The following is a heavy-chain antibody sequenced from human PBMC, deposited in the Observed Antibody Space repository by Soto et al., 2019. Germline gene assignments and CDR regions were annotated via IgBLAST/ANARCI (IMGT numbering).Heavy chain of an antibody. CDR3: VRIETSSASGY. Sequence: GGSLRLSCVASGFTFSTYAFNWVRQAPGKGLEWVSAIDSSGTITFYGDSVKGRFTISRDNFRNTLFLQANSLRVEDTARYYCVRIETSSASGYWGRGTLVTVSS. CDR1: GFTFSTYA. D-gene: IGHD6-19*01. CDR2: IDSSGTIT. J-gene: IGHJ4*02. V-gene: IGHV3-23*05.